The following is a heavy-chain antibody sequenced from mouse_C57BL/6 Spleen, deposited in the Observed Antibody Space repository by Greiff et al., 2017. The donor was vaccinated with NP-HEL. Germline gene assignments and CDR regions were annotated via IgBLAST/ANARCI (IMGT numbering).Heavy chain of an antibody. J-gene: IGHJ2*01. CDR1: GYAFTNYL. Sequence: QVQLQQSGAELVRPGTSVKVSCKASGYAFTNYLIEWVKQRPGQGLEWIGVINPGSGGTNYNEKFKGKATLTADKSSSTAYMQLSSLTSEDAAVYFCARSGELGDVDYWGQGTTLTVSS. CDR2: INPGSGGT. V-gene: IGHV1-54*01. D-gene: IGHD4-1*01. CDR3: ARSGELGDVDY.